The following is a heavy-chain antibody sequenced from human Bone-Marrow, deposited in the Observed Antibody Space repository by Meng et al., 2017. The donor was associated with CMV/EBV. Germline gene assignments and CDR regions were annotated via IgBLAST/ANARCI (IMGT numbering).Heavy chain of an antibody. CDR1: GGSFSGYY. D-gene: IGHD3-22*01. Sequence: QGRLPRGGAGLLKPSETLSLTGAVYGGSFSGYYWSWIRQPPGKGLEWIGEINHSGSTNYNPSLKSRVTISVDTSKNQFSLKLSSVTAADTAVYYCARGVDYYDSSGYYYWGQGTLVTVSS. CDR2: INHSGST. J-gene: IGHJ4*02. V-gene: IGHV4-34*01. CDR3: ARGVDYYDSSGYYY.